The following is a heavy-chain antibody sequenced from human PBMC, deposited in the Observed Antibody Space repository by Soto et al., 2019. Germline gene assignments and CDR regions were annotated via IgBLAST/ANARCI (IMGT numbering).Heavy chain of an antibody. CDR1: GFIINNYA. CDR3: AKRRDSSESYYSDFDY. J-gene: IGHJ4*02. V-gene: IGHV3-23*01. Sequence: GGSLRLSCAASGFIINNYAMYWVRQAPGKGLQCVSAVSKSGGTFYADSVKGRFSVSRDTSNLYLQMSGLRAEDAAVYYCAKRRDSSESYYSDFDYWGQGTLVTVSS. CDR2: VSKSGGT. D-gene: IGHD3-22*01.